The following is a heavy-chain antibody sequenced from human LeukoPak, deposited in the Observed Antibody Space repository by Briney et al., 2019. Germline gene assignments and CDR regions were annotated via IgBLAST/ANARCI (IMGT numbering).Heavy chain of an antibody. CDR1: GFTFSSYG. CDR3: ARSKGLGYCSSTSCHYYYYYGMDV. Sequence: PGGSLRLSCAASGFTFSSYGMHWVRQAPGEGLEWVAVIWYDGSNKYYADSVKGRFTISRDNSKNTLYLQMNSLRAEDTAVYYCARSKGLGYCSSTSCHYYYYYGMDVWGKGTTVTASS. V-gene: IGHV3-33*01. J-gene: IGHJ6*04. CDR2: IWYDGSNK. D-gene: IGHD2-2*01.